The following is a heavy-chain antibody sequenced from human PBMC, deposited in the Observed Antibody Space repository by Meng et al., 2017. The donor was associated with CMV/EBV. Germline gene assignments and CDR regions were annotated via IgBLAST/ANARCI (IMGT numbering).Heavy chain of an antibody. V-gene: IGHV3-30*02. J-gene: IGHJ4*02. CDR2: IRYDGSNK. CDR3: AKSEPPQITIFGVVIASDDYYFDY. Sequence: MTWVRHAPAKGLEWVAFIRYDGSNKYYADSVKGRFTISRDNSKNPLYLQMNSLRAEDTAVYYCAKSEPPQITIFGVVIASDDYYFDYWGQGTLVTVSS. D-gene: IGHD3-3*01.